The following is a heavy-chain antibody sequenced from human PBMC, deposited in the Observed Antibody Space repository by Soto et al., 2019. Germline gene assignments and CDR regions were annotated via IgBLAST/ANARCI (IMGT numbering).Heavy chain of an antibody. V-gene: IGHV3-48*03. Sequence: EVQLLESGGGLVQPGGSLRLSCGVSGFTFNDFEMNWVRQAPGKGLEWLAYIDGSGTTKKYADSVRGRFTISRDNPNNSLFLQMGSLCAADTAIYYCARGFGRFTYGGQGSLVSVSS. CDR3: ARGFGRFTY. CDR1: GFTFNDFE. D-gene: IGHD3-10*01. CDR2: IDGSGTTK. J-gene: IGHJ4*02.